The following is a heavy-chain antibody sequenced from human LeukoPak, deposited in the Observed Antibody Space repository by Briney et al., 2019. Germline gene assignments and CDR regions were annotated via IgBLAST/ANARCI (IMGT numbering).Heavy chain of an antibody. Sequence: GGSLRLSCAASGFTFSSYEMNWVRQAPGKGLEWVSYISSSGSTIYYADSVKGRFTISRDNAKNSLYLQMNSLRAEDTAVYYCARDPPLVSGPVHYYYYMDVWGKGTTVTVSS. V-gene: IGHV3-48*03. CDR1: GFTFSSYE. J-gene: IGHJ6*03. CDR2: ISSSGSTI. CDR3: ARDPPLVSGPVHYYYYMDV. D-gene: IGHD5/OR15-5a*01.